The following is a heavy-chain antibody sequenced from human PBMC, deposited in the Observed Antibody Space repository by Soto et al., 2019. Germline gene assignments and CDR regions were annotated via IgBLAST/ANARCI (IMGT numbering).Heavy chain of an antibody. Sequence: QVQLVQSGAEVKKPGASVKISCEASGYSFTSQYVHWVRQAPGQGLEWMGIINPNGGSTTYAQKFRGRVTMTRGTATDTVYMGLGSPAAGDTAVYYWAREQGLRPGGGGTEPLDIWGQGTMVTVAS. CDR2: INPNGGST. D-gene: IGHD6-25*01. CDR1: GYSFTSQY. CDR3: AREQGLRPGGGGTEPLDI. J-gene: IGHJ3*02. V-gene: IGHV1-46*03.